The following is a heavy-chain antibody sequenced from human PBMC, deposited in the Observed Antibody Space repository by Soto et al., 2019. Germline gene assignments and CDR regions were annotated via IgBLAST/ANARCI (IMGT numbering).Heavy chain of an antibody. J-gene: IGHJ6*02. CDR3: ARGFTSSGWPIYYYGMDV. Sequence: ASVKVSCKASGYTFTSYGISWVRQAPGQGLEWMGWISAYNGNTNYAQKLQGRVTMTTDTSTSTAYMELSRLRSDDTAVYYCARGFTSSGWPIYYYGMDVWGQGTTVTVSS. V-gene: IGHV1-18*01. D-gene: IGHD6-19*01. CDR2: ISAYNGNT. CDR1: GYTFTSYG.